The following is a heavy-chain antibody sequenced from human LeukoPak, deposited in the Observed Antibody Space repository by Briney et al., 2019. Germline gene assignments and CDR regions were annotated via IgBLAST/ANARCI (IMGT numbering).Heavy chain of an antibody. CDR1: GGSFSGYY. J-gene: IGHJ4*02. D-gene: IGHD3-22*01. CDR3: AREGYDSSGYYLY. CDR2: INHSGST. V-gene: IGHV4-34*01. Sequence: PSETLSLTCAVYGGSFSGYYWSWIRQPPGKGLGWIGEINHSGSTNYNPSLKSRVTISVDTSKNQFSLKLSSVTAADTAVYYCAREGYDSSGYYLYWGQGTLVTVSS.